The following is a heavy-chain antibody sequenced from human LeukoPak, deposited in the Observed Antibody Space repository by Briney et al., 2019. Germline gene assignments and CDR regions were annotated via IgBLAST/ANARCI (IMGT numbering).Heavy chain of an antibody. J-gene: IGHJ3*01. V-gene: IGHV5-51*01. CDR1: GYRYNAYW. CDR2: IHPDESDT. Sequence: GESLKISCNGSGYRYNAYWIAWVRQMPGEGLEWEWIIHPDESDTRYSPSFQRQVTSSADKSVRTAYLQWSSLKASDTAMYYCARPNITSYYDSRGYDAFDVWGQGTMVTVSS. CDR3: ARPNITSYYDSRGYDAFDV. D-gene: IGHD3-22*01.